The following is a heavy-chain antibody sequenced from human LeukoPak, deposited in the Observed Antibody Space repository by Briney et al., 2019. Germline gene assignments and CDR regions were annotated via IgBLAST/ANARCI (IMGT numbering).Heavy chain of an antibody. V-gene: IGHV3-21*01. CDR2: ISSSSSYI. CDR1: GFTFSSYS. D-gene: IGHD2-21*02. Sequence: PGGSLRLSCAASGFTFSSYSMNWVRQAPGKGLEWVSSISSSSSYIYYADSVKGRFTISRDNSKNTLYLQMNSLRPEDTAVYYCAKDWRDCSGGDCYHLDYWGQGTLVTVSS. J-gene: IGHJ4*02. CDR3: AKDWRDCSGGDCYHLDY.